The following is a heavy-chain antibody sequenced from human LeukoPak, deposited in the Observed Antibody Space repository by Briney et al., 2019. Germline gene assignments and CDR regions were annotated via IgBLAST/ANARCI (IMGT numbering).Heavy chain of an antibody. CDR1: GGSISSHY. J-gene: IGHJ3*02. V-gene: IGHV4-31*03. CDR3: AKSGSSIAFEI. D-gene: IGHD1-26*01. CDR2: MYFSGST. Sequence: SQTLSPTCTVSGGSISSHYWSWIRQHPGKGLEFIGYMYFSGSTFYNPSLRSRVSISVDTSKNQFSLKLTSVTAADTAVYYCAKSGSSIAFEIWGQGTMVTVSS.